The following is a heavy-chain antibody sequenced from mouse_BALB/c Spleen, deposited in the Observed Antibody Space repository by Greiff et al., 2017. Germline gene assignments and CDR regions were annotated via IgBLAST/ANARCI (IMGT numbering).Heavy chain of an antibody. Sequence: EVQLVESGGGLVKLGGSLKLSCAASGFTFSSYYMSWVRQTPEKRLELVAAINSNGGSTYYPDTVKGRFTISRDNAKNTLYLQMSSLKSEDTALYYCARHDGPTGAMDYWGQGTSVTVSS. V-gene: IGHV5-6-2*01. CDR2: INSNGGST. CDR1: GFTFSSYY. D-gene: IGHD1-1*01. CDR3: ARHDGPTGAMDY. J-gene: IGHJ4*01.